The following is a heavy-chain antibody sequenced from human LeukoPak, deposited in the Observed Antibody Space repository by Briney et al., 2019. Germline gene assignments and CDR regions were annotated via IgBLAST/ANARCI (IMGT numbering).Heavy chain of an antibody. J-gene: IGHJ4*02. V-gene: IGHV4-34*01. CDR2: INHSGST. Sequence: SETLSLTCAVYGGSFSGYYWSWIRQPPGKGLEWIGEINHSGSTNYNPSLKSRVTISVDTSKNQFSLKLSSVTAADTAVYYCARTYYYGSGRYFDYWGQGTLVTVSS. D-gene: IGHD3-10*01. CDR3: ARTYYYGSGRYFDY. CDR1: GGSFSGYY.